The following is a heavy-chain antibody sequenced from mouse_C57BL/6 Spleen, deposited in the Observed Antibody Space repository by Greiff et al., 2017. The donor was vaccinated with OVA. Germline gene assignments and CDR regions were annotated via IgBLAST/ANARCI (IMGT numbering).Heavy chain of an antibody. CDR1: GFTFSDYG. D-gene: IGHD2-3*01. CDR3: ARTGGYYFPFDY. CDR2: ISSGSSTI. J-gene: IGHJ2*01. V-gene: IGHV5-17*01. Sequence: EVHLVESGGGLVKPGGSLKLSCAASGFTFSDYGMHWVRQAPEKGLEWVAYISSGSSTIYYADTVKGRFTISRDNAKNTLFLQMTSLRSEDTAMYYCARTGGYYFPFDYWGQGTTLTVSS.